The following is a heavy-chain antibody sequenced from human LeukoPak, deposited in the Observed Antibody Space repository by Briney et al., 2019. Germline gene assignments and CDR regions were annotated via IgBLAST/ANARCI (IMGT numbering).Heavy chain of an antibody. CDR3: AREALVIPPHPNNWFDP. CDR2: INPSGGST. J-gene: IGHJ5*02. Sequence: ASVKVSCKASGYTFTSYYMHWVRQAPGQGLEWMGIINPSGGSTSYAQKFQGRVTMTRDMSTSTVYMELSSLRSVDTAVYYCAREALVIPPHPNNWFDPWGQGTLVTVSS. CDR1: GYTFTSYY. D-gene: IGHD3-9*01. V-gene: IGHV1-46*01.